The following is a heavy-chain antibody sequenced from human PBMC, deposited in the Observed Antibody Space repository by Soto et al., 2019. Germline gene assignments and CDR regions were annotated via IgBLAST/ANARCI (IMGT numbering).Heavy chain of an antibody. V-gene: IGHV4-39*01. D-gene: IGHD3-22*01. Sequence: SETLSLTCTVSGGSISSSSYYWGWIRQPPGKGLEWIGSIYYSGSTYYNPSLKSRVTISVDTSKNQFSLKLSSVTAADTAVYYCARASYYYDSSGYYWTSYYFDYWGQGTLVT. CDR3: ARASYYYDSSGYYWTSYYFDY. J-gene: IGHJ4*02. CDR2: IYYSGST. CDR1: GGSISSSSYY.